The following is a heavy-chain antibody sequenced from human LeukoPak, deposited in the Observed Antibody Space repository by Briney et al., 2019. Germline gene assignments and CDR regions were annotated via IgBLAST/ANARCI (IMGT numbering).Heavy chain of an antibody. CDR3: ARVGFGNYGSGSYYNARIDYYYYYYMDV. J-gene: IGHJ6*03. V-gene: IGHV7-4-1*02. CDR2: INTNTGNP. Sequence: VASVKVSCTASGYTFTSCTMNWVRRAPGQGLEWMGWINTNTGNPTYAQGFTGRFVFSLDTSVSTAYLQISSLKAEDTAVYYCARVGFGNYGSGSYYNARIDYYYYYYMDVWGKGTTVTVSS. CDR1: GYTFTSCT. D-gene: IGHD3-10*01.